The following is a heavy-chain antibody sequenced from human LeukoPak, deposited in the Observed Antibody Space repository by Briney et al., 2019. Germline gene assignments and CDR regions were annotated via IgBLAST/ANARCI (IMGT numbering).Heavy chain of an antibody. Sequence: GASVKVSCKASGGTFSNYAISWVRQAPGQGLEWMGGIIPIIGTANYAQKFQGRVTITADESTSTAYMELSSLRSEDTAVYYCARRKDSSSWFDYWGQGTLVTVPS. CDR3: ARRKDSSSWFDY. J-gene: IGHJ4*02. V-gene: IGHV1-69*13. CDR1: GGTFSNYA. CDR2: IIPIIGTA. D-gene: IGHD6-13*01.